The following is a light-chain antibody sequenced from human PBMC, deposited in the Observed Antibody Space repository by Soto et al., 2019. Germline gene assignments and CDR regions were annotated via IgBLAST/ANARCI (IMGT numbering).Light chain of an antibody. J-gene: IGKJ1*01. CDR3: QQYNTDWT. Sequence: DIQMTQSPSTLSASVGDRVTITCRASQSISIWLAWYQQKPGKAPKLLIYKASNLESGVPSRFSGWGSGTEFTLTISSLQPDDFVTYYCQQYNTDWTYGQGTTVEIK. V-gene: IGKV1-5*03. CDR2: KAS. CDR1: QSISIW.